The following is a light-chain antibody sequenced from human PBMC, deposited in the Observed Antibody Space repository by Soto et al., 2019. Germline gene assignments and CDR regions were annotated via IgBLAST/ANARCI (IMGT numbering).Light chain of an antibody. Sequence: DIQMTQSSSSLSASVGDRVTITCRASQSISTYLNWFQQKPGQAPKHLIYGASKMKDGVPSRFSGSGSGTEFTLTISSLQSEDFAVYYCQHYNNWIGTFGGGTKVDIK. J-gene: IGKJ4*01. CDR1: QSISTY. V-gene: IGKV1-39*01. CDR3: QHYNNWIGT. CDR2: GAS.